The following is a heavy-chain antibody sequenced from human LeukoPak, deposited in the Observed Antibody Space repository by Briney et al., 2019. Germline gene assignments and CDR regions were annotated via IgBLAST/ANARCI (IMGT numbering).Heavy chain of an antibody. J-gene: IGHJ4*02. CDR2: ISGSGGST. Sequence: GGSLRLSCAASGFTFSNAWMSWVRQAPGKGLEWVSAISGSGGSTYYADSVKGRFTISRDNSKNTLYLQMNSLRAEDAAVYYCAKVEGPWKDYGGNDADYWGQGTLVTVSS. CDR3: AKVEGPWKDYGGNDADY. V-gene: IGHV3-23*01. D-gene: IGHD4-23*01. CDR1: GFTFSNAW.